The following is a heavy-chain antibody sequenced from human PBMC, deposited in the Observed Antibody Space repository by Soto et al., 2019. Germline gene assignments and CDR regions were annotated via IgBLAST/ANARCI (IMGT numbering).Heavy chain of an antibody. V-gene: IGHV3-33*01. CDR2: IRNAGNNK. J-gene: IGHJ4*02. CDR3: VRRPQYSNFGYLDS. Sequence: PGGSLRPSCAASGFTFRSHAMNWVRQAPGKGLEWVALIRNAGNNKYYADAGSVKGRFTISRDNSRNTLYLEINNARADDTVVYYGVRRPQYSNFGYLDSWGKGILVTVPS. D-gene: IGHD4-4*01. CDR1: GFTFRSHA.